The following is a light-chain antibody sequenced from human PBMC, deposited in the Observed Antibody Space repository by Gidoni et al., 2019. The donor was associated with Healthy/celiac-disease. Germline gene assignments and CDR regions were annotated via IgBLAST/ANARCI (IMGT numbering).Light chain of an antibody. V-gene: IGKV1-39*01. J-gene: IGKJ3*01. CDR2: AAS. CDR3: QQSYSTPFT. Sequence: DIQMTQSPASLSASVGDRVTITCRASQSISSYLNWYQQKPGKAPKLLIYAASSLQSGVPSRFSGSGSATDFPLTISRLQPEDFATYYCQQSYSTPFTFGPGTKVDIK. CDR1: QSISSY.